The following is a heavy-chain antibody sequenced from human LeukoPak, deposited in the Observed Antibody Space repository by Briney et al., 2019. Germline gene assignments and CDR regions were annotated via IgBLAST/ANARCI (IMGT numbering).Heavy chain of an antibody. Sequence: ASVKVSCKASGYTVTRYAMHWVRQAPGQRLEWMGWINAGNGNTKYSQKFQGRVTITRDTSASTAYMELSSLRSEDTAVYYCARGRLWSNYDYWGQGTLVTVSS. J-gene: IGHJ4*02. D-gene: IGHD5-18*01. CDR3: ARGRLWSNYDY. V-gene: IGHV1-3*01. CDR1: GYTVTRYA. CDR2: INAGNGNT.